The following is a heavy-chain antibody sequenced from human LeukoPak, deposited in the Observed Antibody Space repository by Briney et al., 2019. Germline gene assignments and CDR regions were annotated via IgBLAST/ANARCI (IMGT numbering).Heavy chain of an antibody. D-gene: IGHD3-22*01. CDR2: ISYDGSNK. CDR3: ARGQFYYDSSCFGY. V-gene: IGHV3-30*03. CDR1: GFTFSSYG. J-gene: IGHJ4*02. Sequence: PGGSLRLSCAASGFTFSSYGMHWVRQAPGKGLEWVAVISYDGSNKYYADSVKGRFTISRDNAKNSLYLQMNSLRAEDTAVYYCARGQFYYDSSCFGYWGQGTLVTVSS.